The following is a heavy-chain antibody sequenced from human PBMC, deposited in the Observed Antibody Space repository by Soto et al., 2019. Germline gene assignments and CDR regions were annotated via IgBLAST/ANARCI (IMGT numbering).Heavy chain of an antibody. CDR3: ARTYCGGDCYGYYYYGMDV. J-gene: IGHJ6*02. Sequence: GESLKISCKGSGYSFTSYWIGRVRQMPGKGLEWMGIIYPGDSDTRYSPSFQGQVTISADKSISTAYLQWSSLKASDTAMYYCARTYCGGDCYGYYYYGMDVWGQGTTVTVSS. V-gene: IGHV5-51*01. CDR2: IYPGDSDT. CDR1: GYSFTSYW. D-gene: IGHD2-21*02.